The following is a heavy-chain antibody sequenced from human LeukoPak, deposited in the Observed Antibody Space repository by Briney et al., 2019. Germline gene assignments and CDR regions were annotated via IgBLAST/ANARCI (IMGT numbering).Heavy chain of an antibody. V-gene: IGHV4-59*01. Sequence: SETLSLTCTVSGGSISSYYWSWIRQPPGKGLEWIGYIYYSGSTNYNPSLKSRVIISVDTSKNQFSLKLSSVTAADTAVYYCARSTVTTHGMDVWGQGTTVTVSS. CDR1: GGSISSYY. CDR2: IYYSGST. J-gene: IGHJ6*02. D-gene: IGHD4-17*01. CDR3: ARSTVTTHGMDV.